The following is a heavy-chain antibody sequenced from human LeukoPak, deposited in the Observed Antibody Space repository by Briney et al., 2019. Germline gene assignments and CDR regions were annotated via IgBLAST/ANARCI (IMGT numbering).Heavy chain of an antibody. Sequence: GGSLRLSCAASGFTFSSYAMSWVRQAPGKGLEWVSAISGSGGSTYYADSVKGRFTISRDNSKNTLYLQMNSLRAEDTAVYYCAKLSSGWCGDRYSRIDYWGQGTLVTVSS. CDR1: GFTFSSYA. V-gene: IGHV3-23*01. D-gene: IGHD6-19*01. CDR2: ISGSGGST. CDR3: AKLSSGWCGDRYSRIDY. J-gene: IGHJ4*02.